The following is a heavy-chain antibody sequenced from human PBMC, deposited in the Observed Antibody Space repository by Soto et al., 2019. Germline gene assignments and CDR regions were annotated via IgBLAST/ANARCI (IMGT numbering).Heavy chain of an antibody. D-gene: IGHD1-26*01. V-gene: IGHV1-18*04. CDR3: VREVEEVGVISFGY. CDR1: GYTFTTYG. Sequence: QIQLVQSGPEVKKPGASVKVSCRASGYTFTTYGVSWVRQTPGHGLEWMGWISPYYGSTNYAQNVQDRITMTADTPTSTLYMELRRLRPDDTAVFYCVREVEEVGVISFGYWGQGTLVTVSS. CDR2: ISPYYGST. J-gene: IGHJ4*02.